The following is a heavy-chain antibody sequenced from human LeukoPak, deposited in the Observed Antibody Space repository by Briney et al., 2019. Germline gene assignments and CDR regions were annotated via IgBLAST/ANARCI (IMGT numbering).Heavy chain of an antibody. Sequence: ASVKVSCKASGYTFTGHYIHWVRQAPGQGLEWMGWINPNSGGTYYTQKFQGRVTMARDTSISTAYMELSRLRSDDTAVYYCARFSAARFDYWGQGTLVTVSS. J-gene: IGHJ4*02. CDR3: ARFSAARFDY. D-gene: IGHD6-6*01. CDR2: INPNSGGT. V-gene: IGHV1-2*02. CDR1: GYTFTGHY.